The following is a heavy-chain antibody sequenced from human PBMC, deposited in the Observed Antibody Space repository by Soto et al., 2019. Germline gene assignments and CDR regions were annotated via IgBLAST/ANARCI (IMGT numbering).Heavy chain of an antibody. Sequence: ASVKVSCKASGYTFTSYGISWVRQAPGQGLECMGWISAYNGNTNYAQKLQGRVTMTTDTSTSTAFMELRSLRSDDTAVYYCARGYCSSTSCGPPSNWFDPWGQGTLVTVSS. CDR1: GYTFTSYG. CDR2: ISAYNGNT. D-gene: IGHD2-2*01. CDR3: ARGYCSSTSCGPPSNWFDP. V-gene: IGHV1-18*01. J-gene: IGHJ5*02.